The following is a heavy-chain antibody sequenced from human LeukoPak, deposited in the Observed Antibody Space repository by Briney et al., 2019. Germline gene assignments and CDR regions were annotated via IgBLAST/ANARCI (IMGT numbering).Heavy chain of an antibody. CDR1: DAFINHA. D-gene: IGHD6-6*01. CDR3: VAQSIAAPSRDS. CDR2: IIDILQKT. J-gene: IGHJ4*02. Sequence: VASVKVSCKGDAFINHAFNWVRQAPGQGLEWMGGIIDILQKTHYAQKFQGRITITADKSTSTAYMDLSSLTSDDTAIYYCVAQSIAAPSRDSWGPGTLVTVSS. V-gene: IGHV1-69*10.